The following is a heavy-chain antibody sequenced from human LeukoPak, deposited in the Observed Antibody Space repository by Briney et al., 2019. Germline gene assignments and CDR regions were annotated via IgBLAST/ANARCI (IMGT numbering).Heavy chain of an antibody. CDR1: GVTFSNYE. J-gene: IGHJ4*02. CDR2: ISSGGYTK. Sequence: GGSLRLSCAASGVTFSNYEMNWVRQAPGKGLEWVAYISSGGYTKYYADSVKGRFTVSRDNAKNSLYLQMNSLRAEDTAVYYCVRSSDKGTVDYWGQGTLVTVSS. D-gene: IGHD2-15*01. V-gene: IGHV3-48*03. CDR3: VRSSDKGTVDY.